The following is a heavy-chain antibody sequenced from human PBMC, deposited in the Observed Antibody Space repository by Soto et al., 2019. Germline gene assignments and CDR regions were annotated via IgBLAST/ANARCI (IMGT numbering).Heavy chain of an antibody. Sequence: SETLSLTCTVSGGSISSYYWSWIRQPPGKGLEWIGYIYYSGSTNYNPSLKSRVTISVDTSKNQFSLKLSSVTAADTAVYYCARHELGIAAAKGAFDIWGQGTMVTVSS. J-gene: IGHJ3*02. CDR2: IYYSGST. V-gene: IGHV4-59*08. CDR1: GGSISSYY. CDR3: ARHELGIAAAKGAFDI. D-gene: IGHD6-13*01.